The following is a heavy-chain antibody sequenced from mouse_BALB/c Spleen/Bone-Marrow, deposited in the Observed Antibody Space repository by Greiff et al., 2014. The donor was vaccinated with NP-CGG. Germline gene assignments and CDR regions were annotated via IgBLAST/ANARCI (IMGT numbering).Heavy chain of an antibody. J-gene: IGHJ2*01. CDR2: IRNKANGYTT. V-gene: IGHV7-3*02. CDR1: GFTFTDYY. CDR3: ARDVQHLDY. Sequence: DVHLVESGGGLVQPGGSLRLSCTTSGFTFTDYYMSWVRQPPGKALEWLGFIRNKANGYTTEYSASVKGRFTISRDNSQSILYLQLNTLRAEDSATHYCARDVQHLDYWGQGTTLTVSS.